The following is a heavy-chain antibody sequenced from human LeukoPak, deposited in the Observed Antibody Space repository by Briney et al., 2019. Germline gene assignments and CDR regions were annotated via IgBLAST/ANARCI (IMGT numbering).Heavy chain of an antibody. Sequence: ASVKVSCKTSGYTFTNYGLYWVRQAPGQGLEWMGWISGYNAETNYARKLQGRVTMTTDTSTTTAYMELTSLTSDDTALYYCAREGDSAGWYRPAFRLLDYWGQGTMVTVSS. CDR1: GYTFTNYG. CDR3: AREGDSAGWYRPAFRLLDY. D-gene: IGHD6-19*01. J-gene: IGHJ4*02. V-gene: IGHV1-18*01. CDR2: ISGYNAET.